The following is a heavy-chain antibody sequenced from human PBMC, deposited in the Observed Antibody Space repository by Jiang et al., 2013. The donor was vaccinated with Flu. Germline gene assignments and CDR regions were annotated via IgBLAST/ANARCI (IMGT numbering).Heavy chain of an antibody. CDR2: ISGSGGST. D-gene: IGHD3-3*01. Sequence: VQLLESGGGLVQPGGSLRLSCAASGFTFSSYAMSWVRQAPGKGLEWVSAISGSGGSTYYADSVKGRFTISRDNSKNTLYLQMNSLRAEDTAVYYCAKGFYDFRAANYYYYGMDVWGKGPRSPSPQ. CDR3: AKGFYDFRAANYYYYGMDV. CDR1: GFTFSSYA. J-gene: IGHJ6*01. V-gene: IGHV3-23*01.